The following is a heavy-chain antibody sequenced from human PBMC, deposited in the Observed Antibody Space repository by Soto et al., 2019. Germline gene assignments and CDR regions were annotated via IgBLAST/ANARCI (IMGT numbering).Heavy chain of an antibody. CDR1: GYTFTSYG. CDR2: ISAYNGNT. CDR3: ARGKYYDFWSGYSKSYYYYMDV. Sequence: ASVKVSCKASGYTFTSYGISWVRQAPGQGLEWMGWISAYNGNTNYAQKLQGRVTMTTDTSTSTAYMELRSLRSDDTAVYYCARGKYYDFWSGYSKSYYYYMDVWGKGTTVTVSS. J-gene: IGHJ6*03. D-gene: IGHD3-3*01. V-gene: IGHV1-18*01.